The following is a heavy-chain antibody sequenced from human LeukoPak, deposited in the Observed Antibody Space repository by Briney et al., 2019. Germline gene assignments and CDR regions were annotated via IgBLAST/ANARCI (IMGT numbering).Heavy chain of an antibody. CDR2: IRSKSNNYST. Sequence: PGGSLRLSCEASGFIFSGSAMHWVRQASGKGLEWVGFIRSKSNNYSTSYGAPVRGRFTVSRDDSRNTAYLQMNSLKIEDTAVYYCTPLTTKPPWGHGTLVTVSS. J-gene: IGHJ5*02. V-gene: IGHV3-73*01. D-gene: IGHD4/OR15-4a*01. CDR1: GFIFSGSA. CDR3: TPLTTKPP.